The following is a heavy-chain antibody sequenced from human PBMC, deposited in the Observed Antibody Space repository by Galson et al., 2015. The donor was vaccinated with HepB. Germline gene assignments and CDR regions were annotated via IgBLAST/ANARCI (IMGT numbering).Heavy chain of an antibody. Sequence: SLRLSCAASGFTVSSNYMTWVRQAPGRGLEWVSVIYTGGNTYYADSVKGRFTISRDNSKNTLYLQMNSLRAEDTAVYYCAKVLSPGQWPDWFDPWGQGTLVTVSS. D-gene: IGHD6-19*01. CDR1: GFTVSSNY. CDR2: IYTGGNT. CDR3: AKVLSPGQWPDWFDP. V-gene: IGHV3-53*01. J-gene: IGHJ5*02.